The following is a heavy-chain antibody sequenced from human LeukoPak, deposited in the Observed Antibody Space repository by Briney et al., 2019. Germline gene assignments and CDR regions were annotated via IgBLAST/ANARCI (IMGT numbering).Heavy chain of an antibody. Sequence: SETLSLTCSVSGDSVTSYYWSWVRQLPGKGLEWIGYVSSDGTTNYTPSLRSRVIMSVDTAKNHNSLSLTSLTAADTAIYYCARLDCTGDGCYNHWGQGTLVTVSS. CDR3: ARLDCTGDGCYNH. J-gene: IGHJ4*02. D-gene: IGHD2-8*02. V-gene: IGHV4-59*08. CDR1: GDSVTSYY. CDR2: VSSDGTT.